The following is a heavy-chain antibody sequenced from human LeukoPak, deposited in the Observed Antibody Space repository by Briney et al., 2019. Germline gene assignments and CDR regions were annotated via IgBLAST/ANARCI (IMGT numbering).Heavy chain of an antibody. V-gene: IGHV3-11*04. CDR3: ARLQIVDTAMATDY. CDR2: ISSSGSTI. CDR1: GFTFSDYY. Sequence: PGGSLRLSCAASGFTFSDYYMSWIRQAPGKGLEWVSYISSSGSTIYYADSVKGRFTISRDNAKNSLYLQMNSLRAEDTAVYYCARLQIVDTAMATDYWGQGTLVTVSS. D-gene: IGHD5-18*01. J-gene: IGHJ4*02.